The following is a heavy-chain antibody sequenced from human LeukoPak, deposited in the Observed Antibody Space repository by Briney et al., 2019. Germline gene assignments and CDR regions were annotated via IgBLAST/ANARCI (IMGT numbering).Heavy chain of an antibody. CDR3: ARVSPNTVTTLQYSDY. CDR2: ISSGSSAI. CDR1: GFTFTTYS. Sequence: GGSLRLSCEASGFTFTTYSMTWVRQAPGKGLEWVSIISSGSSAIFSADALKGRFTISRDDAKNLLYLDMNSLRAEDTAVYYCARVSPNTVTTLQYSDYWGQGTLVTVSS. V-gene: IGHV3-21*01. D-gene: IGHD4-17*01. J-gene: IGHJ4*02.